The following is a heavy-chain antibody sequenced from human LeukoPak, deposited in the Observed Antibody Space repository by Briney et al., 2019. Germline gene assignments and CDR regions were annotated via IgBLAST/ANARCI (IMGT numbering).Heavy chain of an antibody. CDR1: GFTFNYYG. CDR3: ARAPRGYDCWSGYYPDY. D-gene: IGHD3-3*01. CDR2: ISSDGTYI. V-gene: IGHV3-21*01. Sequence: GGSLRLSCAVSGFTFNYYGMNWVRRAPGKGLEWVSSISSDGTYIYYADSVKGRFTISRDTAKKSLYLHMNSLRVEDTAVYYCARAPRGYDCWSGYYPDYWGQGTLVTVSS. J-gene: IGHJ4*02.